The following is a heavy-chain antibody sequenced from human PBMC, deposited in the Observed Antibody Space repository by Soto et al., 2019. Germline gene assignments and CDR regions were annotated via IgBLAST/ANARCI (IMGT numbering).Heavy chain of an antibody. CDR1: GGSFSGYY. CDR2: INHSGST. J-gene: IGHJ4*02. Sequence: SETLSLTCAVYGGSFSGYYWSWIRQPPGKGLEWIGEINHSGSTNYNPSLKSRVTISVDTSKNQFSLELSSVTAADTAVYYCARGQGGYSGYDWFDYWGQGTLVTVSS. V-gene: IGHV4-34*01. CDR3: ARGQGGYSGYDWFDY. D-gene: IGHD5-12*01.